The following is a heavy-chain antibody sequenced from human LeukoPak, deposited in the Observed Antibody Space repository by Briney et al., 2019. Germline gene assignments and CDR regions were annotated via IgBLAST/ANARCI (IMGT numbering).Heavy chain of an antibody. D-gene: IGHD3-3*01. CDR2: ISGSGGST. Sequence: GGSLRLSCAASGFTFSSYAMSWVRQAPGKGLEWVSAISGSGGSTYYADSVKGRFTISRDNSKNTLYLQMNSLRAEDTAVYYGAKSVLEWLLNWFGPWGQGTLVTVSS. CDR3: AKSVLEWLLNWFGP. J-gene: IGHJ5*02. V-gene: IGHV3-23*01. CDR1: GFTFSSYA.